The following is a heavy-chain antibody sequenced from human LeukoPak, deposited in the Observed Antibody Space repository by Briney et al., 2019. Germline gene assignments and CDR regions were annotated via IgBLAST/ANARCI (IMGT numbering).Heavy chain of an antibody. CDR1: GFTFSSYS. Sequence: GSLILSCAASGFTFSSYSMNWVRQAPGKGLEWVSYISSSSSTIYYADSVKGRFTISRDNAKNSLYLQMNSLRDEDTAVYYCARGYSSSWYGFDWFAPWGQGTLVTVSS. J-gene: IGHJ5*02. D-gene: IGHD6-13*01. V-gene: IGHV3-48*02. CDR3: ARGYSSSWYGFDWFAP. CDR2: ISSSSSTI.